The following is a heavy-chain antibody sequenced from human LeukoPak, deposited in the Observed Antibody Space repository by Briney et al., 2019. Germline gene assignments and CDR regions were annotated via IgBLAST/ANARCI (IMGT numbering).Heavy chain of an antibody. CDR2: IYYSGST. J-gene: IGHJ4*02. Sequence: SEALSLTCTVSGGSISRYYWSWIRQPPGKGLEWIGYIYYSGSTNYNPSLKSRVTISVDTSKNQFSLQLNSVTPEDTAVYYCARGYYYGSGSYSFDYWGQGTLVTVSS. CDR1: GGSISRYY. CDR3: ARGYYYGSGSYSFDY. V-gene: IGHV4-59*12. D-gene: IGHD3-10*01.